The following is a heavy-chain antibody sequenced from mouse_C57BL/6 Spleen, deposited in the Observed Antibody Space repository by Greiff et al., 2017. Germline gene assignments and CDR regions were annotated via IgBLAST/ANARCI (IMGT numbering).Heavy chain of an antibody. Sequence: EVQLVESGGGLVKPGGSLKLSCAASGFTFSDYGMHWVRQAPEKGLEWVAYISSGSSTIYYADTVKGRFTISRDNAKNTLFLQMTSLRAEDTAMYYCAKDYYGSSYCYAMDYWGQGTSVTVAS. D-gene: IGHD1-1*01. J-gene: IGHJ4*01. CDR1: GFTFSDYG. CDR2: ISSGSSTI. V-gene: IGHV5-17*01. CDR3: AKDYYGSSYCYAMDY.